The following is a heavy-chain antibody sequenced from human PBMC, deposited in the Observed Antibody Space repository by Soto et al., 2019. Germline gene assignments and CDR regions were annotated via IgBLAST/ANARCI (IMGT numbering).Heavy chain of an antibody. CDR2: IYYSGST. Sequence: LSLTCTVSGGSISSSSYYWGWIRQPPGKGLEWIGSIYYSGSTYYNPSLKSRVTISVDTSKNQFSLKLSSVTAADTAVYYCARGIVVPAPKHYYYYGMDVWGQGTTVTVSS. J-gene: IGHJ6*02. V-gene: IGHV4-39*01. D-gene: IGHD2-2*01. CDR1: GGSISSSSYY. CDR3: ARGIVVPAPKHYYYYGMDV.